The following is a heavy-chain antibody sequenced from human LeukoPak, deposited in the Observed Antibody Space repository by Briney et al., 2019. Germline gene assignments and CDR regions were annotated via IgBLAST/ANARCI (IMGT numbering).Heavy chain of an antibody. J-gene: IGHJ4*02. CDR3: LPRIFGVVIVDC. CDR2: ISGSGSNT. D-gene: IGHD3-3*01. V-gene: IGHV3-23*01. Sequence: GGSLRLSCAASGFAFSNCAMGWVRQAPGKGLEWVSAISGSGSNTYYEDSVKGRFTISRDNSKGTLYLLMNSLRTEDTAVYYCLPRIFGVVIVDCWGQGTLVTVSS. CDR1: GFAFSNCA.